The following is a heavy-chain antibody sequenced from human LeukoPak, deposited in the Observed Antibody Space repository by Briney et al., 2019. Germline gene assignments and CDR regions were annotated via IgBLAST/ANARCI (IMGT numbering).Heavy chain of an antibody. Sequence: HPGGSLRLSCVASGFTVNSNYMSWVRQAPGKGLEWVSVIYSGGNTYYADSVKGRFTISRDNSKNTLYLQMNSLRVEDTAVYYCARGIAVAVGGTPRYLDNWGQGTLVTVSS. D-gene: IGHD6-19*01. CDR1: GFTVNSNY. CDR2: IYSGGNT. J-gene: IGHJ4*02. V-gene: IGHV3-53*01. CDR3: ARGIAVAVGGTPRYLDN.